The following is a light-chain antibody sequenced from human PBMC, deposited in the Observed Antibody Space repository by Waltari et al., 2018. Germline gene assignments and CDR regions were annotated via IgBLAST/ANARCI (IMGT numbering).Light chain of an antibody. J-gene: IGKJ1*01. CDR2: GAS. V-gene: IGKV3-20*01. Sequence: TQSPGTPSLSPGERATLSCRASQSVSSSYLAWYQQKPGQAPRLLIYGASSRATGIPDRFSGSGSGTDFTLTISRLEPEDFAVYYCQQYGSSPRTFGQGTKVEIK. CDR1: QSVSSSY. CDR3: QQYGSSPRT.